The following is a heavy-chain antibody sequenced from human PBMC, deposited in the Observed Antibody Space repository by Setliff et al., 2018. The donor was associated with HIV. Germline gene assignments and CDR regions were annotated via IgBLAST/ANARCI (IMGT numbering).Heavy chain of an antibody. J-gene: IGHJ4*02. CDR1: GFTVSSNY. CDR3: ARQYSGSYYFRGYFDY. D-gene: IGHD1-26*01. CDR2: IYSGGST. Sequence: PGESLKISCAASGFTVSSNYMSWVRQAPGKGLEWVSVIYSGGSTYYADSVKGRFTISRDNSKNTLYLQMNSLRAEDTAVYYCARQYSGSYYFRGYFDYWGQGTLVTVSS. V-gene: IGHV3-66*02.